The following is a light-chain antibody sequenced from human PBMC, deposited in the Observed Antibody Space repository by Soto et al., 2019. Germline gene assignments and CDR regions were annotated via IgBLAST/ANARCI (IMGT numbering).Light chain of an antibody. V-gene: IGLV2-14*01. J-gene: IGLJ3*02. Sequence: QSALTQPASVSGSPGPSITISCTGTSSDVGGYNYLSWYQQHPGKAPKVMIYEVSNRPSGVSNRFSGSKSGNTASLTISGLQAEDEDDYFCSSYTTSGTPVFGGGTKLTVL. CDR2: EVS. CDR1: SSDVGGYNY. CDR3: SSYTTSGTPV.